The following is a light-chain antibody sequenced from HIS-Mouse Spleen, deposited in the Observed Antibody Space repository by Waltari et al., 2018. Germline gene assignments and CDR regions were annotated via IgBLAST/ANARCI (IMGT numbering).Light chain of an antibody. CDR2: SNN. CDR1: SSNIGSNT. J-gene: IGLJ3*02. V-gene: IGLV1-44*01. Sequence: QSVLTQPPSASGTPGQRVTISCSGSSSNIGSNTVNWYQQPPGTAPKLLIYSNNPRAAGVPDRSSGSKSGTSASLAVSGLQSEDEADYYCAAWDDSLNGWVFGGGTKLTVL. CDR3: AAWDDSLNGWV.